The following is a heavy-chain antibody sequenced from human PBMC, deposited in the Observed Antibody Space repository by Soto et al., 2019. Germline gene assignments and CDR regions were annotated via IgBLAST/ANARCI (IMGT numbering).Heavy chain of an antibody. CDR2: IINSGTTV. D-gene: IGHD5-12*01. Sequence: GGSLRLSCTASGFTISYYFMTWIRQAPGKGLEWVSYIINSGTTVHYADSVKGRFTISGDNAKNSLYLEMTSLRAEDTAMYFCARDNRGHSGYDTPGFYYGMDVWGQGTTVTVSS. J-gene: IGHJ6*02. CDR1: GFTISYYF. CDR3: ARDNRGHSGYDTPGFYYGMDV. V-gene: IGHV3-11*01.